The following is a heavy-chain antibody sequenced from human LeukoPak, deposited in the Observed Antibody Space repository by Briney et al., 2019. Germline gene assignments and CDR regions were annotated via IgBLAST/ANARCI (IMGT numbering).Heavy chain of an antibody. J-gene: IGHJ3*02. Sequence: GGSLRLSCAASGFTLTNAWMSWVRQAPGKGLEWVANIKEDGSEKYYVDSVKGRFTISRDNAKNSLYLQMNSLRAEDTAVYYCARDEYNWNVDAFDIWGQGTVVTVSS. V-gene: IGHV3-7*01. CDR2: IKEDGSEK. CDR3: ARDEYNWNVDAFDI. CDR1: GFTLTNAW. D-gene: IGHD1-20*01.